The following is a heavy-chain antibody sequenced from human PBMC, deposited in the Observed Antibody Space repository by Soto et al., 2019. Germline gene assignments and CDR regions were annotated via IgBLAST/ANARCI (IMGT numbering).Heavy chain of an antibody. CDR1: GFPFRSYW. CDR3: ARYAAAAYYLDY. Sequence: GGSLRLSCAASGFPFRSYWMSWVRQGPGKGLEWVAKINQDGSEKYYLDSVKGRFAISRDNAENSLYLQLNSLRAEDRAVYYCARYAAAAYYLDYWGQGGLVTVSS. CDR2: INQDGSEK. D-gene: IGHD2-2*01. V-gene: IGHV3-7*01. J-gene: IGHJ4*02.